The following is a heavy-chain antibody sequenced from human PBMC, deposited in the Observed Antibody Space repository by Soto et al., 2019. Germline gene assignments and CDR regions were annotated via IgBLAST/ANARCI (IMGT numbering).Heavy chain of an antibody. Sequence: QVQLVQSGAEVRKPGASVKLSCQTSGYPFTSYHMHWVRQAPGQGLEWMGVINPSEGRTRYSQTFQDRVTMTRDTSTSTVYMELSSRRSEDTDTYCCARGREYSFGYNWFDPWGQGTLLTVSS. J-gene: IGHJ5*02. CDR2: INPSEGRT. CDR3: ARGREYSFGYNWFDP. V-gene: IGHV1-46*01. CDR1: GYPFTSYH. D-gene: IGHD4-4*01.